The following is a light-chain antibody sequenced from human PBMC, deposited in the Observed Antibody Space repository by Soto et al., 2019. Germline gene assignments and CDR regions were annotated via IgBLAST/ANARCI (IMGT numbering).Light chain of an antibody. CDR1: SGDVGGYNY. Sequence: QSALTQPASVSGSPGQSITISCTGTSGDVGGYNYVSWYQHHPGKAPKVMIYDVSNRPSGVSNRFSGSKSGNTASLTISGLQAGDEADYYCISYTSSATYVFGTGTKLTVL. CDR2: DVS. J-gene: IGLJ1*01. CDR3: ISYTSSATYV. V-gene: IGLV2-14*03.